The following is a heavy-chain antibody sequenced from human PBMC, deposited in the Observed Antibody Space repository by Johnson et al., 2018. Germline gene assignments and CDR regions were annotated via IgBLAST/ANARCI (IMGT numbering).Heavy chain of an antibody. V-gene: IGHV3-74*01. CDR2: INSDGSTT. J-gene: IGHJ3*02. CDR1: GFTFSGYW. Sequence: VQLQESGGGLVQPGGSLRLSCAASGFTFSGYWMHCVRQAPGKGLVWVSRINSDGSTTNYADSVKGRFTIPRNNAKDPLFLQRNSLRAEDTAGYYCARGFDTNAFDIWGQGTTVTVSS. CDR3: ARGFDTNAFDI. D-gene: IGHD1-26*01.